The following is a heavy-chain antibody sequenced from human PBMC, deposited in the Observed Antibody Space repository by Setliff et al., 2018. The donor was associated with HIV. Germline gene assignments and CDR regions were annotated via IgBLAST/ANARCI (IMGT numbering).Heavy chain of an antibody. CDR1: GYTFTSYA. D-gene: IGHD1-1*01. J-gene: IGHJ6*02. V-gene: IGHV7-4-1*02. Sequence: ASVKVSCKASGYTFTSYAMNWVRQAPGQGLEWMGWINTNTGNPTFAQGFTGRFVFSLDTSVSTAYLQISSLKAEGTAVYYCAREGHGVRRTKQKSYYYYYGMDVWGQGTTVTVSS. CDR3: AREGHGVRRTKQKSYYYYYGMDV. CDR2: INTNTGNP.